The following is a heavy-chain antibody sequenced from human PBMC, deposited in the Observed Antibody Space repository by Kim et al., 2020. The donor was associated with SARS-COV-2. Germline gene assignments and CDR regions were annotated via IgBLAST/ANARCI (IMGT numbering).Heavy chain of an antibody. Sequence: GGSLRLSCAASGFTFSSYGMHWVRQAPGKGLEWVAVISYDGSNKYYADSVKGRFTISRDNSKNTLYLQMNSLRAEDTAVYYCAKCGYSFGRSVGYNWFDPWGQGTLVTVSS. CDR2: ISYDGSNK. D-gene: IGHD5-18*01. CDR1: GFTFSSYG. V-gene: IGHV3-30*18. CDR3: AKCGYSFGRSVGYNWFDP. J-gene: IGHJ5*02.